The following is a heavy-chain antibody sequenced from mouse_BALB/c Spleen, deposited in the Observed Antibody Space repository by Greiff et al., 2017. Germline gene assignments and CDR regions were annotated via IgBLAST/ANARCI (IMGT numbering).Heavy chain of an antibody. D-gene: IGHD1-1*01. Sequence: QVQLQQSGPELMKPGASVKISCKASGYSFTSYYMHWVKQRPGQGLEWIGQIYPGDGDTNYNGKFKGKATLTADKSSSTAYMQLSSLTSEDSAVYFCARSAKPYYYGSSYLYYFDYWGQGTTLTVSS. V-gene: IGHV1-80*01. CDR2: IYPGDGDT. CDR3: ARSAKPYYYGSSYLYYFDY. CDR1: GYSFTSYY. J-gene: IGHJ2*01.